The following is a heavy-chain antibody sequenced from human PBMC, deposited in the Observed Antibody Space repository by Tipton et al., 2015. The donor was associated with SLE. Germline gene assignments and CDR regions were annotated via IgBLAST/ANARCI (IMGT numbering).Heavy chain of an antibody. D-gene: IGHD2-21*02. CDR2: IGGSAGST. V-gene: IGHV3-23*01. J-gene: IGHJ4*02. CDR3: ARGGVTKPLDY. Sequence: SLRLSCAASGFTFSNYAVNWVRQAPGKGLEWVSAIGGSAGSTSYAESVKGRFTISRDNSKNTLYLQVNSLRAEDTAFYYCARGGVTKPLDYWGQGTLVTVSS. CDR1: GFTFSNYA.